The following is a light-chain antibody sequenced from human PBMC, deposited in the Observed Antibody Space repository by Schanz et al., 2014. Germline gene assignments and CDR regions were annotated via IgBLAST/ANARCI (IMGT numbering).Light chain of an antibody. CDR3: MQGANWPPT. CDR2: QVS. J-gene: IGKJ4*01. V-gene: IGKV2-30*02. CDR1: QSLVHSDGNTY. Sequence: DVVMPQTPLSSPVTLGQPASISCRSSQSLVHSDGNTYLSWLQQRPGQSPRRLIYQVSNRDSGVPDRFSGSGSGTDFTLKIRRVEAEDVGIYYCMQGANWPPTFGGGTKVEIE.